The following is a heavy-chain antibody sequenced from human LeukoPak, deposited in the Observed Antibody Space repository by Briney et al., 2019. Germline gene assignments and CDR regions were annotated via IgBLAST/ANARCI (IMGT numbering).Heavy chain of an antibody. CDR3: ARGNRDSSGFYYYYGMDV. Sequence: GGSLRLSCAASGFTSDDYAMFWVRQAPGKGLEWVSGISWASKNIGYAASVKGRFTISRDNAKNSLYLQLHSLRPGDTAFYYCARGNRDSSGFYYYYGMDVWGQGTTVTVSS. J-gene: IGHJ6*02. D-gene: IGHD6-19*01. V-gene: IGHV3-9*02. CDR2: ISWASKNI. CDR1: GFTSDDYA.